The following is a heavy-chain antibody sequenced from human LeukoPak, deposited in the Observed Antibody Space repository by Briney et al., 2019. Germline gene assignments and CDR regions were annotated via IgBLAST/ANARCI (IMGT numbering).Heavy chain of an antibody. CDR2: IWYDGSNK. CDR3: ARDPTYDYVWGSYETPRDAFDI. J-gene: IGHJ3*02. D-gene: IGHD3-16*01. CDR1: GFTFSSYG. V-gene: IGHV3-33*01. Sequence: RPGGSLRLSCAASGFTFSSYGMLWVRQAPGKGLEWVAVIWYDGSNKYYADSVKGRFTISRDNSKNTLYLQMNSLRAEDTAVYYCARDPTYDYVWGSYETPRDAFDIWGQGTMVTVSS.